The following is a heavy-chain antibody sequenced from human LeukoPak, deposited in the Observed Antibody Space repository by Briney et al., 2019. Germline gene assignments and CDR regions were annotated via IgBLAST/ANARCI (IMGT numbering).Heavy chain of an antibody. V-gene: IGHV3-43*01. CDR2: ITRDGSGT. Sequence: GGSLRLSCAASGFTFHRYTMYWVRQPPGKGLEWVSLITRDGSGTYYADSVKGRFTISRDNSKNSLYLQMNSLRAEDTALYYCAKDIGIAAAGTARGAFDIWGQGTMVTVSS. CDR3: AKDIGIAAAGTARGAFDI. J-gene: IGHJ3*02. CDR1: GFTFHRYT. D-gene: IGHD6-13*01.